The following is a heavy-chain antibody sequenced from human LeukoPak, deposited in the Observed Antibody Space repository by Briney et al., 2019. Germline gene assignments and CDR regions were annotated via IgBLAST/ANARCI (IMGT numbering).Heavy chain of an antibody. CDR3: ARGLPAARTNWFDP. J-gene: IGHJ5*02. V-gene: IGHV4-39*07. D-gene: IGHD2-2*01. CDR2: IYYSGST. CDR1: GGSISSSSDY. Sequence: PSETLSLTCTVSGGSISSSSDYWGWLRQPPGKGLEWIVSIYYSGSTYYHPSLKSRVTISVDTSKNQFSLKLSSVTAADTAVYYCARGLPAARTNWFDPWGQGTLVTVSS.